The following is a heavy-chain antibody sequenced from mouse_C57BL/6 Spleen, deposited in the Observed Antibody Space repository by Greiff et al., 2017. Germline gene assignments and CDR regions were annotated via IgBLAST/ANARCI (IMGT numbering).Heavy chain of an antibody. CDR3: AKDYDYDVAY. CDR1: GFTFSDYG. D-gene: IGHD2-4*01. V-gene: IGHV5-17*01. J-gene: IGHJ3*01. CDR2: ISSGSSTI. Sequence: DVMLVESGGGLVKPGGSLKLSCAASGFTFSDYGMHWVRQAPEKGLEWVAYISSGSSTIYYADTVKGRFTISRDNAKNTLFLQMTSLRSEDTAMYYCAKDYDYDVAYWGQGTLVTVSA.